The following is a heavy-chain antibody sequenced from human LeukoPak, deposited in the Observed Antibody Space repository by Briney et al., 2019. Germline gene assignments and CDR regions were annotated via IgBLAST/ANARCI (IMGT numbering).Heavy chain of an antibody. V-gene: IGHV4-59*01. Sequence: SETLSLTCTVSGGSISSYNWSWIRQPPGKGLEWIGYIYYSGSTNYNPSLKSRVTISVDTSKNQFSLKLSSVTAADTAVYYCARSRGIAAAGVFDYWGQGTLVTVSS. CDR2: IYYSGST. J-gene: IGHJ4*02. D-gene: IGHD6-13*01. CDR1: GGSISSYN. CDR3: ARSRGIAAAGVFDY.